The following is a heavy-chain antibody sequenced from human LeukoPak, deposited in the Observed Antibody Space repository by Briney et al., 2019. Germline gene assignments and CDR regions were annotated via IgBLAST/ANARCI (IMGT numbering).Heavy chain of an antibody. CDR3: AKIPPGYVTSWIFHS. CDR2: INHSGST. D-gene: IGHD6-13*01. J-gene: IGHJ4*02. CDR1: GGSFSGYY. V-gene: IGHV4-34*01. Sequence: SETLSLTCAVYGGSFSGYYWSWIRQPPGKGLEWIGEINHSGSTNYNPSLKSRVTMSVDTSKNQFSLKLSSVTAADTAVYYCAKIPPGYVTSWIFHSWGQGTLVTVSS.